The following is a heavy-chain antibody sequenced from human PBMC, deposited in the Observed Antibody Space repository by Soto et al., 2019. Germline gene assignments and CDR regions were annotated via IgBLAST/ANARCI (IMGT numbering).Heavy chain of an antibody. CDR3: ARGKGYSYGPYYFDY. Sequence: PSETLSLTCTVSGGSISSEGYYWSWFRQHPGKGLEWIGDIYYSGSTYYNPSLKSRLTISGDTSKNQFSLKLSSVTAADTALYYCARGKGYSYGPYYFDYWGQGTLVTVSS. D-gene: IGHD5-18*01. CDR2: IYYSGST. V-gene: IGHV4-31*03. J-gene: IGHJ4*02. CDR1: GGSISSEGYY.